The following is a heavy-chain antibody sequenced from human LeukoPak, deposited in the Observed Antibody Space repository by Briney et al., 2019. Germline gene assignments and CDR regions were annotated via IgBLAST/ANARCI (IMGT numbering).Heavy chain of an antibody. J-gene: IGHJ6*03. CDR1: GFTFSSYS. V-gene: IGHV3-48*01. CDR2: ISSSSSTV. D-gene: IGHD4-17*01. CDR3: ARAPSTVTTWDYYYYMDV. Sequence: GGSLRLSCAASGFTFSSYSMNWVRQAPGKGLEWVSYISSSSSTVYYADSVKGRFTISRDNAKNSLYLQMNSLRAEDTAVYYCARAPSTVTTWDYYYYMDVWGKGTTVTVSS.